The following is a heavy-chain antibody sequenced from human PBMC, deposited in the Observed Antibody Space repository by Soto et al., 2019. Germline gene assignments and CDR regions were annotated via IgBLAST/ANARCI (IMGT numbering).Heavy chain of an antibody. Sequence: QITLKESGPALVKPTQTLTLTCTFSGFSLSTSGVGVGWIRQPPGEALEWLALIYWDDYKHFSPSLESRLTITKDTSKIQMVITMTNMDPGDTATYYCVHKGGGDRILDYWGQGTLVTVSS. CDR1: GFSLSTSGVG. CDR3: VHKGGGDRILDY. D-gene: IGHD3-16*01. J-gene: IGHJ4*02. V-gene: IGHV2-5*02. CDR2: IYWDDYK.